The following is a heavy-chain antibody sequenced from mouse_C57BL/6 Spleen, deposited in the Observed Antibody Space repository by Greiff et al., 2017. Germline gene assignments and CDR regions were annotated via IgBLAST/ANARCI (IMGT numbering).Heavy chain of an antibody. CDR1: GYTFTSYW. J-gene: IGHJ2*01. D-gene: IGHD1-1*01. Sequence: VQLQQSGTELVKPGASVKLSCKASGYTFTSYWMHWVKQRPGQGLEWIGNINPSNGGTNYNEKFKSKATLTVDKSSSTAYMQLSSLTSEDSAVYYCARPPYYYGSSPHFDYWGQGTTLTVSS. CDR3: ARPPYYYGSSPHFDY. CDR2: INPSNGGT. V-gene: IGHV1-53*01.